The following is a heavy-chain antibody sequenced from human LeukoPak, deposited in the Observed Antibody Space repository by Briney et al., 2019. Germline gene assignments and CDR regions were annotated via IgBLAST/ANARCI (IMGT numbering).Heavy chain of an antibody. Sequence: GASVKVSCKASGYTFTGYYMHWVRQAPGQGLEWMGWINPNSGGTNYAQKFQGRVTMTRDTSISTAYMELSRLRSDDTAVYYCARSQGYYDSSGYYVTADLYFDYWGQGTLVTVSS. CDR2: INPNSGGT. J-gene: IGHJ4*02. V-gene: IGHV1-2*02. D-gene: IGHD3-22*01. CDR1: GYTFTGYY. CDR3: ARSQGYYDSSGYYVTADLYFDY.